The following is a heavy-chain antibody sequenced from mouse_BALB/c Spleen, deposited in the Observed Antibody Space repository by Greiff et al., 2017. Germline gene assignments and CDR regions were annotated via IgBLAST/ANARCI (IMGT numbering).Heavy chain of an antibody. V-gene: IGHV2-2*02. D-gene: IGHD2-3*01. J-gene: IGHJ3*01. CDR1: GFSLTSYG. CDR3: ARNWFYDGYYWFAY. Sequence: VQLQQSGPGLVQPSQSLSITCTVSGFSLTSYGVHWVRQSPGKGLEWLGVIWSGGSTDYNAAFISRLSISKDNSKSQVFFKMNSLQANDTAIYYCARNWFYDGYYWFAYWGQGTLVTVSA. CDR2: IWSGGST.